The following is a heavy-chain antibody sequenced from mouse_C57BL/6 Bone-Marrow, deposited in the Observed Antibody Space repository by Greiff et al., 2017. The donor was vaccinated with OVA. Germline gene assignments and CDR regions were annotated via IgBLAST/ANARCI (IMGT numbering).Heavy chain of an antibody. CDR1: GYTFTSYT. CDR2: INPSSGYT. CDR3: ARWNGSSYAMDY. Sequence: QVQLKESGAELARPGASVKMSCKASGYTFTSYTMHWVKQRPGQGLEWIGYINPSSGYTKYNQKFKDKATLTADKSSSTAYMQLSSLTSEDSAVYYCARWNGSSYAMDYWGQGTSVTVSS. V-gene: IGHV1-4*01. D-gene: IGHD1-1*01. J-gene: IGHJ4*01.